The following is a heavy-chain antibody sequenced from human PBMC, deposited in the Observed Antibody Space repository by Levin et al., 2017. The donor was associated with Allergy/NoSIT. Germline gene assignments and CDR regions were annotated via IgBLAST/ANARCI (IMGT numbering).Heavy chain of an antibody. CDR1: GGSISGSPYY. V-gene: IGHV4-39*01. Sequence: SETLSLTCTVSGGSISGSPYYWGWIRQPPGKGLEWIGNVYYTGSGYYNPSLKSRVTISVDPSKNQFSLSLRSLTAADTAVYYCARRGQQQPATYYWGQGTLVTVSS. J-gene: IGHJ4*02. CDR3: ARRGQQQPATYY. CDR2: VYYTGSG. D-gene: IGHD6-13*01.